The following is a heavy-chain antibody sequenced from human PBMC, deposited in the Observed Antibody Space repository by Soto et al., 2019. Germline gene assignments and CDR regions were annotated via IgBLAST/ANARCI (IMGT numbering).Heavy chain of an antibody. J-gene: IGHJ4*02. V-gene: IGHV4-39*01. D-gene: IGHD1-20*01. CDR2: IYYSGST. Sequence: QLQLQESGPGLVKPSETLSLTCTVSGGSISSSSYYWGWIRQPPGKGLEWIGSIYYSGSTYYNPSLKSRVTISVDTSNTQFSLKLSSVTAADTAVYYCPTRSRGISGIDYWGQGTLVTVSS. CDR3: PTRSRGISGIDY. CDR1: GGSISSSSYY.